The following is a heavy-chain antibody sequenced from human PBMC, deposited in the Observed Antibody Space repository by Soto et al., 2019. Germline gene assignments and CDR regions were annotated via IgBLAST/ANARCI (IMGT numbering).Heavy chain of an antibody. Sequence: PSETLSLTCTVSGGSISSYYWSWIRQPPGKGLEWIGYIYYSGSTNYNPSLKSRVTISVDTSKNQFSLKLSSVTAADTAVYYCARVGAARPRWFDPWGQGTLVTVSS. CDR1: GGSISSYY. CDR3: ARVGAARPRWFDP. CDR2: IYYSGST. D-gene: IGHD6-6*01. V-gene: IGHV4-59*01. J-gene: IGHJ5*02.